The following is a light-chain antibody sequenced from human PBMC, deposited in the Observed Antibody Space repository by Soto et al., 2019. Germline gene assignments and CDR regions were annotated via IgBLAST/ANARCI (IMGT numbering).Light chain of an antibody. Sequence: DIQVTQFPSTLSASVGDRVTITCRASQNINKWLAWYQQKPGTAPKLLIYEASILENGVPSRFSGSGSGTEFTLTIRSLQPDDFGTYYCQQYKSYSLYSFVQGTALEI. CDR2: EAS. CDR3: QQYKSYSLYS. CDR1: QNINKW. J-gene: IGKJ2*03. V-gene: IGKV1-5*03.